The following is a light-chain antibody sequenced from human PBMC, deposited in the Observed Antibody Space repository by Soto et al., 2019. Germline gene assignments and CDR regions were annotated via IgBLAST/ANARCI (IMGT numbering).Light chain of an antibody. CDR3: QRPLTHQPT. CDR1: QGIGSY. Sequence: IQLTQSPSSLSASVGDRVTITCRTSQGIGSYLAWYQQKPGKAPKLLIYAASTLQSGVPSRFSGGGSGTNFNLTISSLQPEYFVTYSCQRPLTHQPTFGGGT. J-gene: IGKJ4*01. CDR2: AAS. V-gene: IGKV1-9*01.